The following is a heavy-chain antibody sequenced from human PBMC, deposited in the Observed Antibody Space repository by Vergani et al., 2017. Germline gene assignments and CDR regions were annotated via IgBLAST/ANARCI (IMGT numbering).Heavy chain of an antibody. V-gene: IGHV4-30-2*01. J-gene: IGHJ5*02. D-gene: IGHD6-13*01. CDR3: ASTPPEDRYSSSWYWFDP. CDR1: GGSISSGGYS. CDR2: IYHSGST. Sequence: QLQLQESGSGLVKPSQTLSLTCAVSGGSISSGGYSWSWIRQPPGKGLEWIGYIYHSGSTYYNPSLKSRVTISVDRSKNQFSLKLSSVTAADTAVYYCASTPPEDRYSSSWYWFDPWGQGTLVTVSS.